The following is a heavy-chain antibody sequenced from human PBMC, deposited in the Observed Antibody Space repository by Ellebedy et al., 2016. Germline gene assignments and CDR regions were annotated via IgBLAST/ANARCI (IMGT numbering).Heavy chain of an antibody. Sequence: SETLSLXXTVSGGSISSGDYYWSWIRQPPGKGLEWIGYIYYSGSTYYNPSLKSRVTISVDTSKNQFSLKLSSVTAADTAVYYCARDERYRGIAVASRAFDIWGQGTMVTVSS. J-gene: IGHJ3*02. CDR3: ARDERYRGIAVASRAFDI. D-gene: IGHD6-19*01. CDR1: GGSISSGDYY. CDR2: IYYSGST. V-gene: IGHV4-30-4*01.